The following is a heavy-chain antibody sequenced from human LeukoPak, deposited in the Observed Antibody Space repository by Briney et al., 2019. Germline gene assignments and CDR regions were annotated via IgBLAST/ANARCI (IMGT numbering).Heavy chain of an antibody. CDR3: AKAYCSSTSCYPPYYYYYGMDV. Sequence: GGSLRLSCAASGFTFSSYGMHWVRQAPGKGLEWVAVISYDRSNKYYADSVKGRFTISRDNSKNTLYLQMNSLRAEDTAVYYCAKAYCSSTSCYPPYYYYYGMDVWGKGTTVTVSS. CDR1: GFTFSSYG. D-gene: IGHD2-2*01. CDR2: ISYDRSNK. V-gene: IGHV3-30*18. J-gene: IGHJ6*04.